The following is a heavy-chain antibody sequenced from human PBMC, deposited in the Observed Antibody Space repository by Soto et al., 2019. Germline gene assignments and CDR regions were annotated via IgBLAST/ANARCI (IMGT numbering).Heavy chain of an antibody. V-gene: IGHV3-30*18. D-gene: IGHD3-22*01. CDR3: ANSDDSSGYYLPYYFDY. J-gene: IGHJ4*02. CDR2: ISYDGSNK. CDR1: GFTFSSYG. Sequence: QVQLVESGGGVVQPGRSLRLSCAASGFTFSSYGMHWVRQAPGKGLEWVAVISYDGSNKYYADSVKGRFTISRDNSKNPLYLQMNSLRAEDTAVYYCANSDDSSGYYLPYYFDYWGQGTLVTVSS.